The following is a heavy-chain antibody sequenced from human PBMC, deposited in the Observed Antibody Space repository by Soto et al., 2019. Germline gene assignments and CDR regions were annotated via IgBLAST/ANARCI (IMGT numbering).Heavy chain of an antibody. J-gene: IGHJ5*02. Sequence: LRLSCAASGFTFSSYAMSWVLQAPGKGLEWVSAISGSGGSTYYADSVKGRFTISRDNSKNTLYLQMNSLRAEDTAVYYCAKTNYDSSGYTNVNWFDPWGQGTLVTVSS. CDR3: AKTNYDSSGYTNVNWFDP. CDR1: GFTFSSYA. CDR2: ISGSGGST. D-gene: IGHD3-22*01. V-gene: IGHV3-23*01.